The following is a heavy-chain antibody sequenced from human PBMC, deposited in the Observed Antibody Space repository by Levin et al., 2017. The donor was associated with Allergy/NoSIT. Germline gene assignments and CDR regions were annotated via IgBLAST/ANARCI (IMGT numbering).Heavy chain of an antibody. V-gene: IGHV3-7*01. CDR2: INEDGSNK. Sequence: GESLKISCAASGFSFRIYWMTWVRQAPGKGLEWVASINEDGSNKYYVDSVKGRFTISRDDSKNTLYLQMNSLRPEDTAVYYCARDVGNSSSRGLFWYFDFWGRGTLVTVSS. CDR1: GFSFRIYW. J-gene: IGHJ2*01. CDR3: ARDVGNSSSRGLFWYFDF. D-gene: IGHD6-6*01.